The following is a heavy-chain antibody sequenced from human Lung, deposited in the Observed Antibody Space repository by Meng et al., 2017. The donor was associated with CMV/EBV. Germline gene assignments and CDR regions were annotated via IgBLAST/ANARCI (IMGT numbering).Heavy chain of an antibody. D-gene: IGHD2-2*01. CDR3: AKDDKQTKYIVVVPAAGDY. J-gene: IGHJ4*02. V-gene: IGHV3-23*01. CDR2: ISGSGGRT. Sequence: SLNFSCAAAEFTFSSYAMSWVRQAPGKGLEWVSAISGSGGRTYYADFVKGRFTITRDNTKNTLYLQMNSMRAEDTAVYYCAKDDKQTKYIVVVPAAGDYWGQGTXVNVAS. CDR1: EFTFSSYA.